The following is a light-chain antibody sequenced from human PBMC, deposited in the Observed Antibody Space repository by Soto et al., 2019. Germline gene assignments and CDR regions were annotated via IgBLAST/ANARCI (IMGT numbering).Light chain of an antibody. CDR1: QGVGIT. Sequence: EIVMTQSPATLSVSPGEGVTLSCRASQGVGITLAWYQQKPGQTPRLLIYNAFTSATGIPARFSGSGCGTEFTLTINGLQSEDSAVDFCQRYNDWPLTFGGGTKVEVK. J-gene: IGKJ4*01. CDR3: QRYNDWPLT. V-gene: IGKV3-15*01. CDR2: NAF.